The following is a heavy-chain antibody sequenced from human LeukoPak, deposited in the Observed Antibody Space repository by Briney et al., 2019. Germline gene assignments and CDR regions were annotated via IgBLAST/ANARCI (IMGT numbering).Heavy chain of an antibody. J-gene: IGHJ5*02. CDR2: INPSGGSA. CDR1: GYTFTCYY. D-gene: IGHD3-10*01. Sequence: ASVKVSCKASGYTFTCYYMHWVRQAPGQGLEWMGIINPSGGSATYAQKFQGRLTMTRDTSTSTVYMELSSLRFEDTAVYYCARGLGSGSYYGSWGQGTLVTVSS. V-gene: IGHV1-46*01. CDR3: ARGLGSGSYYGS.